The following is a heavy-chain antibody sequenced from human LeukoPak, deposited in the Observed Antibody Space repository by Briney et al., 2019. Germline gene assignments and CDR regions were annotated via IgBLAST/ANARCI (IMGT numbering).Heavy chain of an antibody. CDR3: ARLGCSSTSCYTRFYYYYYYMDV. Sequence: PSETLSLTCTVSGYSISSGYYWGWIRQPPGKGLEWIGSIYHSGSTNYNPSLKSRVTISVDTSKNQFSLKLSSVTAADTAVYYCARLGCSSTSCYTRFYYYYYYMDVWGKGTTVTISS. CDR2: IYHSGST. J-gene: IGHJ6*03. D-gene: IGHD2-2*02. V-gene: IGHV4-38-2*02. CDR1: GYSISSGYY.